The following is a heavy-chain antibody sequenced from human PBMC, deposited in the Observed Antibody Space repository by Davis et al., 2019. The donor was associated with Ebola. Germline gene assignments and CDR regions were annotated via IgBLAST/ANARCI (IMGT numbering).Heavy chain of an antibody. Sequence: HSQTLSLTCAISGDSVSGSSGAWNWIRQSPSRGLEWLGRTYYSSKWFNDYAVSLNGRIAINPDTSKNQFFLQLNSVTPEDTALYYCVKGWFRAGMDVWGEGTTVNVSS. J-gene: IGHJ6*03. CDR1: GDSVSGSSGA. CDR3: VKGWFRAGMDV. V-gene: IGHV6-1*01. CDR2: TYYSSKWFN. D-gene: IGHD3-10*01.